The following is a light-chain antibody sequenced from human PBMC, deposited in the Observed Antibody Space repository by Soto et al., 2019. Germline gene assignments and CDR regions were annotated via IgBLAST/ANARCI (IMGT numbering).Light chain of an antibody. CDR1: SSDVGGYNY. V-gene: IGLV2-11*01. J-gene: IGLJ3*02. CDR3: CSYAGSYTRV. CDR2: DVS. Sequence: QSALTQPRSVSKSPGQSVTISCTGTSSDVGGYNYVSWYRQHPGKAPKLMIYDVSKRPSGVPDRFSGSKSGNTASLTISGLQAEDEADYYCCSYAGSYTRVFGGGTKLTVL.